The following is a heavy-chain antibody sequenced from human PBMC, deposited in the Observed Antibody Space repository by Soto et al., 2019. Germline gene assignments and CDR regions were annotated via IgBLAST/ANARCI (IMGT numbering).Heavy chain of an antibody. CDR2: ISGSGGGT. D-gene: IGHD2-21*01. J-gene: IGHJ2*01. V-gene: IGHV3-23*01. CDR3: FFQAEDGIRDL. Sequence: KVLEWASAISGSGGGTYYADPVKARFPISRDNSKNTLYLQMNSLRAEDTAVYYFFFQAEDGIRDL.